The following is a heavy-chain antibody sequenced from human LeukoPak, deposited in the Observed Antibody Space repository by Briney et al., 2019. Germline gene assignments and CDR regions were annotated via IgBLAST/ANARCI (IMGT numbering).Heavy chain of an antibody. V-gene: IGHV4-39*02. CDR1: GGSISGSRYF. D-gene: IGHD3-22*01. CDR3: ARTYYYDSSGSYYIFDY. J-gene: IGHJ4*02. Sequence: SETLSLTFTVSGGSISGSRYFWAWIRQSPGKGLEWIGSIHYSGSTSYNPSLKSRLTISVDTSKNHFSLKLSSVTAADTAVYYCARTYYYDSSGSYYIFDYWGQGTLVAVSS. CDR2: IHYSGST.